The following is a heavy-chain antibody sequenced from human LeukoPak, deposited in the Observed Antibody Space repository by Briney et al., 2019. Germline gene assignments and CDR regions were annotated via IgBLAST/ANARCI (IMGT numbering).Heavy chain of an antibody. Sequence: PSETLSLTCAVSGGSISVRNYYWGWIRQPPGKGLDWIASCHYSGSTYYNPSLKSRVTISVDTSKNQFSLNPSSVTAADTAVYYCAGRPVEMARSDWYFDLWGRGTLVTVSS. CDR2: CHYSGST. V-gene: IGHV4-39*01. D-gene: IGHD5-24*01. CDR1: GGSISVRNYY. CDR3: AGRPVEMARSDWYFDL. J-gene: IGHJ2*01.